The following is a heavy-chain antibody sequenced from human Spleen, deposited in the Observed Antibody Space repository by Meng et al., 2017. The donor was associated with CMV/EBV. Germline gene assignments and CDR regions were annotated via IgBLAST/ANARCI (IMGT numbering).Heavy chain of an antibody. D-gene: IGHD6-6*01. CDR2: IYYNGDT. Sequence: GSLRLSCTVSGGSITSTTYYWGWIRQPPGKGLEWIGSIYYNGDTYYNPSLKSRLNISIDTSKNQFSLELISVTAADTAIYYCARERTEGIAAPFYSWGQGTVVTVSS. V-gene: IGHV4-39*07. CDR1: GGSITSTTYY. CDR3: ARERTEGIAAPFYS. J-gene: IGHJ4*02.